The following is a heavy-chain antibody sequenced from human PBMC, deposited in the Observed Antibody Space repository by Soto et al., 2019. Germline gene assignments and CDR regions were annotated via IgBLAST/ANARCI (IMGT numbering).Heavy chain of an antibody. J-gene: IGHJ4*02. CDR3: ARVADSLTTVTYSYFDL. D-gene: IGHD4-17*01. CDR2: IIPVFNTS. V-gene: IGHV1-69*01. CDR1: GGALSNSA. Sequence: QVQLVQSGAEVKKPGSSVKVSCKASGGALSNSAISWVRQAPGQRLEWLGGIIPVFNTSNFAQNLEGRVKFTADESTNTAYMELRGLTSDDTALYFCARVADSLTTVTYSYFDLWGQGTLLTVSS.